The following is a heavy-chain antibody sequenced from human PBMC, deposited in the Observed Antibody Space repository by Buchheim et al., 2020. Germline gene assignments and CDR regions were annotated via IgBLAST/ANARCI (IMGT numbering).Heavy chain of an antibody. CDR1: GFTFSSYG. CDR3: AKDRSSGWKFDFDY. V-gene: IGHV3-30*18. CDR2: ISYDGSNK. D-gene: IGHD6-19*01. J-gene: IGHJ4*02. Sequence: QVQLVESGGGVVQPGRSLRLSCAASGFTFSSYGMHWVRQAPGKGLEWVAVISYDGSNKYYADSVKGRFTISRDNSKNTLYSQMNSLRAEDTAVYYCAKDRSSGWKFDFDYWGQGTL.